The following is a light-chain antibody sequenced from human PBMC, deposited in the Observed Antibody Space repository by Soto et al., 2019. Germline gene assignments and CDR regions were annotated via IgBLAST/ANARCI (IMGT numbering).Light chain of an antibody. V-gene: IGKV3-20*01. CDR3: QMYGSSPLWT. CDR1: QSVSNNY. J-gene: IGKJ1*01. Sequence: EIVLTQSPGTLSLSAEGRATLSCRASQSVSNNYLAWYQQKPGQAPRLLIYGASNRATGIPDRFSGSWSGTDFTLTISSLEPEDFAVYYCQMYGSSPLWTFGQGTKVDIK. CDR2: GAS.